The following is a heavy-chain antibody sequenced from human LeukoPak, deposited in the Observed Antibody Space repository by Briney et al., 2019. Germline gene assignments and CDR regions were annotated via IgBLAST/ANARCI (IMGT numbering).Heavy chain of an antibody. CDR3: ARELRSYSSGYYYFDY. V-gene: IGHV1-2*02. CDR1: GYTFTGYY. J-gene: IGHJ4*02. D-gene: IGHD3-22*01. Sequence: GASVKVSCKASGYTFTGYYMHWVRQAPGQGLQWMGWINPNSGGTNYAQKFQGRVTMTRDTSISTAYMELSRLRSDDTAVYYCARELRSYSSGYYYFDYWGQGTLVTVSS. CDR2: INPNSGGT.